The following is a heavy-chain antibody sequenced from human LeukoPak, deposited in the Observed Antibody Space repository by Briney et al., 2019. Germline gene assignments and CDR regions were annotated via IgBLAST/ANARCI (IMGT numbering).Heavy chain of an antibody. V-gene: IGHV3-23*01. CDR2: ITNSGGGT. CDR1: GFTFSSYA. Sequence: GGSLRLSCEASGFTFSSYAMTWVRQAPGKGLEWVSAITNSGGGTYYADSVKGRFTISRDNSKNTLYLQMNSLKAEDTAVYYCVKIVGGKGYWGQGTLVTVSS. J-gene: IGHJ4*02. CDR3: VKIVGGKGY. D-gene: IGHD3-16*02.